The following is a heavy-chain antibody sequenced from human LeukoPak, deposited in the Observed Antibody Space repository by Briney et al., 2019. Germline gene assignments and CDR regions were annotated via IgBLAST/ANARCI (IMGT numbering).Heavy chain of an antibody. CDR1: GGSISSRNYY. CDR3: ARVLAAAGNNWFDP. V-gene: IGHV4-39*07. CDR2: VYYTGTT. D-gene: IGHD6-13*01. Sequence: SETLSLTCTVSGGSISSRNYYWGWIRQPPGKGLEWIGGVYYTGTTYYNPSLKSRVTISVDTSKNQFSLKLSSVTAADTAVYYCARVLAAAGNNWFDPWGQGTLVTVSS. J-gene: IGHJ5*02.